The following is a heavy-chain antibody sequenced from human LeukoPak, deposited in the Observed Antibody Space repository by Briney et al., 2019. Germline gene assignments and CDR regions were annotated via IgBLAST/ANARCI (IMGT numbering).Heavy chain of an antibody. CDR3: ARARIVVVPAAKRGGSYYYMDV. D-gene: IGHD2-2*01. CDR2: IYYSGST. CDR1: GGSISSYY. V-gene: IGHV4-59*12. J-gene: IGHJ6*03. Sequence: SETLSLTCAVSGGSISSYYWSWIRQPPGKGLEWIGYIYYSGSTNYNPSLKSRVTMSVDTSKNQFSLKLSSVTAADTAVYYCARARIVVVPAAKRGGSYYYMDVWGKGTTVTVSS.